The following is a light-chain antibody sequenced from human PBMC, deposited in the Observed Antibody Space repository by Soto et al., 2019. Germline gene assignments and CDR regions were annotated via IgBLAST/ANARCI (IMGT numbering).Light chain of an antibody. CDR2: AAS. V-gene: IGKV1-39*01. Sequence: DIQMTQSPSSLSASVGDRVTIPCRASQSISTYLNWYQQKPGKAPKLLIFAASTLQSGVPSRFSGSGSGTEFNLTISSLEPEDSATYYCQQSYSTPRTFGQGTKLEIK. CDR3: QQSYSTPRT. CDR1: QSISTY. J-gene: IGKJ2*01.